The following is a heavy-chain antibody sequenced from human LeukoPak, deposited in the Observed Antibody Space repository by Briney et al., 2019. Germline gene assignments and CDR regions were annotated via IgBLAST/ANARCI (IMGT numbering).Heavy chain of an antibody. CDR3: ASEGIAAAADI. D-gene: IGHD6-13*01. J-gene: IGHJ3*02. CDR2: IWYDGSNK. Sequence: PGGSLRLSCAASGFTFSNYGMHWVRQAPGKGLEWVAVIWYDGSNKYYAASVKGRFTISRDNSKNTLYLQMSSLRTEDTAMYYCASEGIAAAADIWGQGTMVTVSS. CDR1: GFTFSNYG. V-gene: IGHV3-30*02.